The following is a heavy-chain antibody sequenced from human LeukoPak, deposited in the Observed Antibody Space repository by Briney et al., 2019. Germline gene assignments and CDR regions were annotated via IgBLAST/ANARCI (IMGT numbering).Heavy chain of an antibody. CDR3: ASTEHFWSGYLMVW. Sequence: GGSLRLSCAASGFIFSRYAMSWVRQAPGKGLEWVSAISGSGGSTYYADSVKGRFTISRDNSKNTLYLQMNSLRAEDTAVYYCASTEHFWSGYLMVWGGQGTLVTVSS. V-gene: IGHV3-23*01. J-gene: IGHJ4*02. CDR2: ISGSGGST. D-gene: IGHD3-3*02. CDR1: GFIFSRYA.